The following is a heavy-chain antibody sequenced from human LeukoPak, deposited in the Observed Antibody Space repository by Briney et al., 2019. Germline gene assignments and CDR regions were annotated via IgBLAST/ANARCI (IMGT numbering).Heavy chain of an antibody. Sequence: SETLSLTCAVYGGSFSGYYWSWIRQPPGKGLEWIGEINHSGSTNYNPSLKSRVTMSVDTSKNQFSLKLSSVTAADTAVCYCARALRYCSSTSCYGAGMDVWGQGTTVTVSS. D-gene: IGHD2-2*01. J-gene: IGHJ6*02. CDR1: GGSFSGYY. CDR2: INHSGST. V-gene: IGHV4-34*01. CDR3: ARALRYCSSTSCYGAGMDV.